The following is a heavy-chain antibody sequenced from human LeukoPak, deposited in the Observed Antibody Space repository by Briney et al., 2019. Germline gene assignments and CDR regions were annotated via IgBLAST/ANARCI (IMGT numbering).Heavy chain of an antibody. CDR3: ARDQEDTAMVLDY. V-gene: IGHV3-11*01. J-gene: IGHJ4*02. CDR1: GFTFSDYY. CDR2: ISSSGSTI. Sequence: GVSLRLSCAASGFTFSDYYMSWIRQAPGKGLEWVSYISSSGSTIYYADSVKGRFTISWDSAKNSLYLQMNSLRAEDTAVYYCARDQEDTAMVLDYWGQGTLVTVSS. D-gene: IGHD5-18*01.